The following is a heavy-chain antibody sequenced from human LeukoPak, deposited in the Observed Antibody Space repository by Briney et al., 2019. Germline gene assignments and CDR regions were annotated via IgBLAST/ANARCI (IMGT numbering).Heavy chain of an antibody. CDR1: GFTFSSYW. V-gene: IGHV3-74*01. Sequence: GGSLRLSCAASGFTFSSYWMHWVRQALWKGLVWVSRINSDGSSTSYADSVKGRFTISRDNSKKTLFLQMDNLRVDDTAMYYCAVVAGRFLPDYWGQGTLVTVSS. D-gene: IGHD6-19*01. CDR3: AVVAGRFLPDY. CDR2: INSDGSST. J-gene: IGHJ4*02.